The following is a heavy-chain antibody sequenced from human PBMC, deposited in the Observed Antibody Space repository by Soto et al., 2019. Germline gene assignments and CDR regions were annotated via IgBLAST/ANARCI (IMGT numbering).Heavy chain of an antibody. CDR3: ARRSPVYSRAAGSWFDP. D-gene: IGHD6-6*01. CDR2: IYYTGTT. J-gene: IGHJ5*02. V-gene: IGHV4-39*01. CDR1: GGSISSSNYY. Sequence: PSETLSLTCTVSGGSISSSNYYWGWIRQPPGKGLEWIGNIYYTGTTYYNPSLKSRVTISVDTSKNQLSLKLSSVTTADTAVYYCARRSPVYSRAAGSWFDPWGQGTLVTVSS.